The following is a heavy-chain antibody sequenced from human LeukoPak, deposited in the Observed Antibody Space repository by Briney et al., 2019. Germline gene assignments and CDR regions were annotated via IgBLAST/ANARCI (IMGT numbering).Heavy chain of an antibody. D-gene: IGHD2-21*01. J-gene: IGHJ5*02. CDR1: GGSISSYY. CDR3: ALSSVVGKWFDP. Sequence: SETLSLTCTVSGGSISSYYWSWIRQPPGKGLEWIGYIYYSGSTNYNPSLKSRVTIPVDTSKNQFSLKLSSVTAADTAVYYCALSSVVGKWFDPWGQGTLVTVSS. V-gene: IGHV4-59*01. CDR2: IYYSGST.